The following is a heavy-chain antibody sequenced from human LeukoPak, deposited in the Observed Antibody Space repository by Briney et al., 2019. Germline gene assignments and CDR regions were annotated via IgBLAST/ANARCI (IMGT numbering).Heavy chain of an antibody. V-gene: IGHV1-8*01. D-gene: IGHD3-22*01. CDR1: GYTFTSYD. J-gene: IGHJ1*01. CDR2: MNPNSGNT. CDR3: ARLAYDSSGSTGFQH. Sequence: GASVKVSCKASGYTFTSYDINWVRQATGQGLEWMGWMNPNSGNTGYAQKFQGRVTMTRNTSISTAYMELSSLRSEDTAVYYCARLAYDSSGSTGFQHWGQGTLVTVSS.